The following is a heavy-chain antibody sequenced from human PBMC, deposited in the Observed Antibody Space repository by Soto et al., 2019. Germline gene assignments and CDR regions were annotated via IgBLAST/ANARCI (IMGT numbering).Heavy chain of an antibody. J-gene: IGHJ4*02. CDR3: AKETGFCSGGSSPTYDY. Sequence: SGGSLRLSCAASGFTFSSFAMSWVRQAPGKGLEWVSAISGSGGSTYYADSVKGRFTISRDNSKNTLYLQMTSLRAEDTAVYYCAKETGFCSGGSSPTYDYWGQGTLVTVSS. CDR1: GFTFSSFA. V-gene: IGHV3-23*01. D-gene: IGHD2-15*01. CDR2: ISGSGGST.